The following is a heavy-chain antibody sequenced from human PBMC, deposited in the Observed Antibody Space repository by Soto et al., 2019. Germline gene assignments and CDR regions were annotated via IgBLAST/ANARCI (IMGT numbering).Heavy chain of an antibody. CDR1: GGTFSSYA. D-gene: IGHD3-3*01. J-gene: IGHJ6*02. V-gene: IGHV1-69*13. Sequence: SVKVSCKASGGTFSSYAISWVRQAPGQGLEWMGGIIPIFGTANYAQKFQGRVTITADESTSTAYMELSSLRSEDTAVYYCARDFYDFWSGYPANYYYYGMDVWGQGTTVTVSS. CDR3: ARDFYDFWSGYPANYYYYGMDV. CDR2: IIPIFGTA.